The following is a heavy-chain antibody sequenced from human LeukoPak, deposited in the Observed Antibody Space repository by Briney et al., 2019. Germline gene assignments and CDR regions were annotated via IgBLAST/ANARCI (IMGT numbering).Heavy chain of an antibody. J-gene: IGHJ4*02. Sequence: GSLRLSCAASGFTFSSYAMSWIRQPPGKGLEWIGYIYYSGSTNYNPSLKSRVTISVDTSKNQFSLKLSSVTAADTAVYYCARDHGEMASEWGQGTLVTVSS. CDR3: ARDHGEMASE. V-gene: IGHV4-59*01. CDR1: GFTFSSYA. D-gene: IGHD5-24*01. CDR2: IYYSGST.